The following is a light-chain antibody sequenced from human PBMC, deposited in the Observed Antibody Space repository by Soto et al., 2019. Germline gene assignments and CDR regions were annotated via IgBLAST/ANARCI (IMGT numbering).Light chain of an antibody. J-gene: IGKJ4*01. CDR1: QSLLSGDGRTY. Sequence: VVTQTPLSLSVTPGQPASISCKSSQSLLSGDGRTYLYWYLQKAGQRPHLVMAEVSKRLSGVSDRFRGSGSGTDFTLKSSLVEAADTGVYWCMQAAHLPLTLGRETTVAI. V-gene: IGKV2D-29*01. CDR2: EVS. CDR3: MQAAHLPLT.